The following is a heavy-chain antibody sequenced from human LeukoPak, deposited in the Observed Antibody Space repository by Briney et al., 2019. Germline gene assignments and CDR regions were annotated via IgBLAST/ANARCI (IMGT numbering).Heavy chain of an antibody. CDR2: ISGSGGST. V-gene: IGHV3-23*01. CDR1: GVTFSNYA. CDR3: ARDYSDGGSYYFDY. J-gene: IGHJ4*02. Sequence: PGGSLRLSCVPSGVTFSNYAMSWVRQAPGKGLEWVSSISGSGGSTHYVDSVKGRFTISRDKTKNTLYLQMNSLRAEDTAVYYCARDYSDGGSYYFDYWGQGTLVTVSS. D-gene: IGHD1-26*01.